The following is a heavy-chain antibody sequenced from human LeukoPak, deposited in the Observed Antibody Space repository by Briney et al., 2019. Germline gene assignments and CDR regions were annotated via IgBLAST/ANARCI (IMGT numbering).Heavy chain of an antibody. CDR1: GGTFSSYA. CDR3: ARDRWLPGYCSSTSCPLYYYYMDV. V-gene: IGHV1-69*04. CDR2: IIPILGIA. Sequence: SVKVSCKASGGTFSSYAISWVRQAPGQGLEWMGRIIPILGIANYAQKFQGRVTITADESTSTAYMELSSLRSEDTAVYYCARDRWLPGYCSSTSCPLYYYYMDVWGKGTTVTVSS. J-gene: IGHJ6*03. D-gene: IGHD2-2*01.